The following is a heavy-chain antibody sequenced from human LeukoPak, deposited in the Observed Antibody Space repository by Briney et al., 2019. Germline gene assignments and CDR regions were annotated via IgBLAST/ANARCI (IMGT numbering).Heavy chain of an antibody. CDR1: GYTFTGYY. Sequence: ASVKVSCKASGYTFTGYYIHWVRQAPGQGLEWMGRINPNGGGTNYAQKFQGRVTMASDTSISTAYMELSRLRSDDTAVYYCARERKITIFGVACDYWGQGTLVTVSS. V-gene: IGHV1-2*06. CDR2: INPNGGGT. D-gene: IGHD3-3*01. CDR3: ARERKITIFGVACDY. J-gene: IGHJ4*02.